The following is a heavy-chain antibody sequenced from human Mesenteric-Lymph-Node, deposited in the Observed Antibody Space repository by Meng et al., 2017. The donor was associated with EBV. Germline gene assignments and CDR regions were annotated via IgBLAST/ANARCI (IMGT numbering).Heavy chain of an antibody. CDR2: VYYSGST. D-gene: IGHD3-10*01. Sequence: QGQRQESGPGLGKPSGTLSLTCTVSGGSVSSTSYYWSWIRQPPGKRLEWIGYVYYSGSTNYNPSLKSRVTISVDTSKNQFSLNLYSVTAADTAVYYCARENPARGNWFDPWGQGALVTVSS. J-gene: IGHJ5*02. CDR1: GGSVSSTSYY. CDR3: ARENPARGNWFDP. V-gene: IGHV4-61*01.